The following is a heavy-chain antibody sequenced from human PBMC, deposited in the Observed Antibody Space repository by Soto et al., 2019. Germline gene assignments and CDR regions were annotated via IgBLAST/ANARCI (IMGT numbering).Heavy chain of an antibody. CDR3: AREGEYSSSSGYYYGMDV. J-gene: IGHJ6*02. Sequence: QVQLVQSGAEVKKPGASVKVSCKASGYTSTSYGISWVRQAPGQGLEWMGWISAYNGNTNYAQKLQGRVTMTTDTSKSTAYMELRSLRSDDTAVYYCAREGEYSSSSGYYYGMDVWGQGTTVTVSS. CDR2: ISAYNGNT. D-gene: IGHD6-6*01. V-gene: IGHV1-18*01. CDR1: GYTSTSYG.